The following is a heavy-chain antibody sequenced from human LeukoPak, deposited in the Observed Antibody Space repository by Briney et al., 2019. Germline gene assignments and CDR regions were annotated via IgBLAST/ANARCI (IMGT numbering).Heavy chain of an antibody. CDR3: ARYRGHSYGGDMDV. Sequence: SETLSLTCTVSGGSISSYYWNWIRQPPGKGLEWIGYIYYSGSTNYNPSLKSRVTISVDTSKNLFSLNLSSVTAADTAVDYCARYRGHSYGGDMDVWGKGTTVTVSS. CDR1: GGSISSYY. CDR2: IYYSGST. D-gene: IGHD5-18*01. V-gene: IGHV4-59*01. J-gene: IGHJ6*03.